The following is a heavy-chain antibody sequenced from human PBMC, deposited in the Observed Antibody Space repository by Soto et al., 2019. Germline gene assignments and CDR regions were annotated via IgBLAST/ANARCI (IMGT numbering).Heavy chain of an antibody. CDR2: INPSGGST. CDR1: GYTFTSYY. Sequence: GPVKVSCKASGYTFTSYYMHWVRQAPGQGLEWMGIINPSGGSTSYAQKFQGRVTMTRDTSTSTVYMELSSLRSEDTAVYYCAKVTGGPSDAFDIWGQETMLTVSS. V-gene: IGHV1-46*03. CDR3: AKVTGGPSDAFDI. D-gene: IGHD1-1*01. J-gene: IGHJ3*02.